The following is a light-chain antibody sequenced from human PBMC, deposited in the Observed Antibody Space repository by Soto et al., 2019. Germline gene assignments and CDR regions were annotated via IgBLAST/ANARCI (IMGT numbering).Light chain of an antibody. Sequence: QSALTQPASVSGSPGQSITISCTGTSSDVGGYNSVSWYQQHPGKAPKLMIYDVSNRPSGVSSRFSGSKSGNTASLTISGLQAEDEADYYCSSYTSSITLVFGGGTQLTVL. CDR3: SSYTSSITLV. V-gene: IGLV2-14*01. CDR2: DVS. CDR1: SSDVGGYNS. J-gene: IGLJ2*01.